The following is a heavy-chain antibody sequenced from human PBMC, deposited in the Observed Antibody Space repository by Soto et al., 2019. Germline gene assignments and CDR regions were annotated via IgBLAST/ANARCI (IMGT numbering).Heavy chain of an antibody. Sequence: EVQLVESGGGLVQPGGSLKLSCAASGFIFSGSAIHWVRQASGKGLEWVGRIRSRANNFATSSAASVKGRFTFSRDDSKNTAYLRMNTLNPEDTAVYYCARGQGAAIGDYYYHGMDVWGQGTTVTVSS. CDR1: GFIFSGSA. V-gene: IGHV3-73*02. J-gene: IGHJ6*02. CDR3: ARGQGAAIGDYYYHGMDV. D-gene: IGHD2-2*02. CDR2: IRSRANNFAT.